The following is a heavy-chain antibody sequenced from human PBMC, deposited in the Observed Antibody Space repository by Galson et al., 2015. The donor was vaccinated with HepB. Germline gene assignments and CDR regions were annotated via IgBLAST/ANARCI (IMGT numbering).Heavy chain of an antibody. D-gene: IGHD6-19*01. CDR3: ARYSSGWYSGLAY. CDR1: GFTFSSYA. CDR2: IDASGESS. V-gene: IGHV3-23*01. Sequence: SLRLSCAASGFTFSSYAMAWVRQAPGKGLEWVSGIDASGESSYYADSVKGRFTSSRDFSKNTLYLQMSSLRVEDTAIYYCARYSSGWYSGLAYWGQGARVTVSS. J-gene: IGHJ4*02.